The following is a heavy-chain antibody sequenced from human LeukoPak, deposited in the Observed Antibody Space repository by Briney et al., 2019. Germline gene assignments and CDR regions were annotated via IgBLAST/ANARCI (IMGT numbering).Heavy chain of an antibody. Sequence: SETLSLTCTVSGGSISNYYWSWIRQPPGKGLEGIGYIFYTGITKYNPSLKSRVAISVGTSKNQFFLKLSSVTAADTAVYYCVGYYYGSGSYDAFHIWGQGTMVTVSS. V-gene: IGHV4-59*01. CDR2: IFYTGIT. CDR3: VGYYYGSGSYDAFHI. CDR1: GGSISNYY. J-gene: IGHJ3*02. D-gene: IGHD3-10*01.